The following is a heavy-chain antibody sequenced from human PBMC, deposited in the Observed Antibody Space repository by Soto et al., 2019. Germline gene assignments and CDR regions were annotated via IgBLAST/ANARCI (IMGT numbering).Heavy chain of an antibody. D-gene: IGHD1-26*01. Sequence: EVQLLESGGGLVQPGGSLRLSCEASGFTFSSYAMSWVRQAPGKGLEWVSAISGSGGSTYYADSVKGRFTISRDNSKNTLYLQMNSLRAEDTAVYYCARVGATRYYYYYGMDVWGQGTTVTGSS. CDR3: ARVGATRYYYYYGMDV. CDR2: ISGSGGST. J-gene: IGHJ6*02. CDR1: GFTFSSYA. V-gene: IGHV3-23*01.